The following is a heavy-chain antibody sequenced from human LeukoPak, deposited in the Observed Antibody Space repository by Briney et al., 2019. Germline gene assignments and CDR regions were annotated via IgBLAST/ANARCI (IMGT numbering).Heavy chain of an antibody. D-gene: IGHD2-2*01. CDR2: ISDSGGST. CDR3: AKVHPYCSSTSCYLHY. J-gene: IGHJ4*02. CDR1: GFTVSSNY. Sequence: GGSLRLSCAASGFTVSSNYMSWVRQAPGKGLEWVSVISDSGGSTYYADSVKGRFTISRDNSKNTLYLQMNSLRAEDTAVYYCAKVHPYCSSTSCYLHYWGQGTLVTVSS. V-gene: IGHV3-23*01.